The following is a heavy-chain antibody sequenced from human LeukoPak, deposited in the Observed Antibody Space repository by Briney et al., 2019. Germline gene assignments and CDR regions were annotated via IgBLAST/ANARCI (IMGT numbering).Heavy chain of an antibody. V-gene: IGHV4-31*03. Sequence: SQTLSLTCTVSGGSISSGGYYWSWIRQHPGKGLEWIGYIYYSGSTYYNPSLKSRVTISVDTSKNQFSLKLSSVTAADTAVYYCARGIVDTAMVTRGLWYFDYWGQGTLVTVSS. CDR3: ARGIVDTAMVTRGLWYFDY. D-gene: IGHD5-18*01. J-gene: IGHJ4*02. CDR2: IYYSGST. CDR1: GGSISSGGYY.